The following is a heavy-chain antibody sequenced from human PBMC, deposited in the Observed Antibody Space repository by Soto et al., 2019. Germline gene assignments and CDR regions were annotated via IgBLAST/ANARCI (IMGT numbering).Heavy chain of an antibody. Sequence: QVQLVESGGGVVQPGRSLRLSCAASGLTFSSFGMHWVRQAPGKGLEWVAAISYDGNNQYYADSVKGRFTISRDYSKNTLYLQMRSPRAEDTAVFYCAKVVSSTWYHGLDYWGQGTLVTVSS. V-gene: IGHV3-30*18. J-gene: IGHJ4*02. CDR3: AKVVSSTWYHGLDY. CDR1: GLTFSSFG. D-gene: IGHD6-13*01. CDR2: ISYDGNNQ.